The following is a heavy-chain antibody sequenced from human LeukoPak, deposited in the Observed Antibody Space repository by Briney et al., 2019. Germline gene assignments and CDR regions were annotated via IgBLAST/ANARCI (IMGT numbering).Heavy chain of an antibody. J-gene: IGHJ4*02. Sequence: GGTLRLSCAASGFTLSSYEMHWVRQAPGKGLVWVSRINSDGSRTGYADAVKGRFTISRDNAKNMLYLQMNSLRAEDTAIYYCARELPREVTLDYWGQGTLVTVSS. D-gene: IGHD2-21*02. V-gene: IGHV3-74*01. CDR3: ARELPREVTLDY. CDR2: INSDGSRT. CDR1: GFTLSSYE.